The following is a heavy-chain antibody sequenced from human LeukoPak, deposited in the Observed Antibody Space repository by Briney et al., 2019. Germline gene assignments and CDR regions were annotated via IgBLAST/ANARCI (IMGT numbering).Heavy chain of an antibody. D-gene: IGHD3-22*01. V-gene: IGHV1-69*05. CDR3: ARNGKGSGYTLDY. J-gene: IGHJ4*02. CDR2: IIPIFGTA. CDR1: GGTFSSYA. Sequence: SVKVSCKASGGTFSSYAISWVRQDPGQGLEWMGGIIPIFGTANYAQKFQGRVTITTDESTSTAYMELSSLRSEDTAVYYCARNGKGSGYTLDYWGQGNLVSVSS.